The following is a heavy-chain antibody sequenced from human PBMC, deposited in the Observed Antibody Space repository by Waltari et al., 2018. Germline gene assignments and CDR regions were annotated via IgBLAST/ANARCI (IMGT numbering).Heavy chain of an antibody. D-gene: IGHD2-15*01. V-gene: IGHV4-4*07. J-gene: IGHJ4*02. CDR3: ARDRCSGGSCYSDY. CDR2: IYTSGST. CDR1: GGSISSYY. Sequence: QVQLQESGPGLVKPSETLSLTCTVSGGSISSYYWSWIRQPAGKGLEWIGRIYTSGSTNYNPSHKSRVTISVDKSKNQFSLKLSSVTAADTAVYYCARDRCSGGSCYSDYWGQGTLVTVSS.